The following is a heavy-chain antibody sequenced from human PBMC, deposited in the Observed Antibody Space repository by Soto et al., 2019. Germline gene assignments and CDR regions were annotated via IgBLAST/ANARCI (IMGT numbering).Heavy chain of an antibody. Sequence: SETLSLTCIVSGESISSSSYYWGWIRQPPGKGLEWIGSIYYSGRTYYNPSFKSRVTISIDTSKNQFSLKLSSVTATDTAVYYCARQRTTVVTQAYFDNWGQGDLVT. CDR1: GESISSSSYY. D-gene: IGHD2-21*02. CDR2: IYYSGRT. J-gene: IGHJ4*02. CDR3: ARQRTTVVTQAYFDN. V-gene: IGHV4-39*01.